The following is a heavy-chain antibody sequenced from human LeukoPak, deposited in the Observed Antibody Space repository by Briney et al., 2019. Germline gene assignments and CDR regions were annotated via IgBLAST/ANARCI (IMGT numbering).Heavy chain of an antibody. CDR2: INHSGST. Sequence: PSETLSLTCAVYGGSFSGYYWSWIRQPPGKGLEWIGEINHSGSTNYNPSLKSRVTISVDTSKNQFSLKLSSVTAADTAVYYCAREPRGYSGYGVNWFDPWGQGTLVTVSS. V-gene: IGHV4-34*01. CDR1: GGSFSGYY. CDR3: AREPRGYSGYGVNWFDP. J-gene: IGHJ5*02. D-gene: IGHD5-12*01.